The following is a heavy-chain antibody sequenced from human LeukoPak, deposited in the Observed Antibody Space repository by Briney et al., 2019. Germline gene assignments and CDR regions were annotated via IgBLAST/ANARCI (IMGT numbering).Heavy chain of an antibody. V-gene: IGHV4-59*12. CDR1: GGSISSYY. J-gene: IGHJ6*03. Sequence: PSETLSLTCTVSGGSISSYYWSWVRQPPGKGLEWIGYIYYSGSTYYNPSLKSRVTISVDTSKNQFSLKLSSVTAADTAVYYCARELAAAGPRPPFANYYYYYYMDVWGKGTTVTVSS. D-gene: IGHD6-13*01. CDR2: IYYSGST. CDR3: ARELAAAGPRPPFANYYYYYYMDV.